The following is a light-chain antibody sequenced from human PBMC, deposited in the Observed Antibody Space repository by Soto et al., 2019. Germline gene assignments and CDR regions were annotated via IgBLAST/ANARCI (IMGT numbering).Light chain of an antibody. J-gene: IGKJ1*01. CDR1: QIISSY. Sequence: DIQMTQSPSSLSASVGDRVTITCRASQIISSYLNWYQQKPGKAPKLLIYAASSLQSGVPSRFSGSGSGTDFTLPISSLQPEDFATYYCQQSYSTPQTFGQGTNVEIK. CDR3: QQSYSTPQT. CDR2: AAS. V-gene: IGKV1-39*01.